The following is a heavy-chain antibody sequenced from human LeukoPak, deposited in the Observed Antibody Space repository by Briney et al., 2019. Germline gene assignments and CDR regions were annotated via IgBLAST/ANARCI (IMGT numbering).Heavy chain of an antibody. CDR3: ARVPGYYVYYFDY. Sequence: GGSLRLSCAASGFTFSSYAMHWVRQAPGKGLEWVAVIPYDGSNKYYADSVKGRFTISRDNSKNTLYLQNSLRAEDTAVYYCARVPGYYVYYFDYWGQGTLVTVSS. V-gene: IGHV3-30*04. CDR2: IPYDGSNK. D-gene: IGHD3-9*01. CDR1: GFTFSSYA. J-gene: IGHJ4*02.